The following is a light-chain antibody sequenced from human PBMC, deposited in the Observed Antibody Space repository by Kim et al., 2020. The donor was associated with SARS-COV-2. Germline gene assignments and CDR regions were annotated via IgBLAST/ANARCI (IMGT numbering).Light chain of an antibody. Sequence: VSPGQTARITCSGDKLGDKYACWYQQKPGQSPVLVIYQDSKRPSGIPERFSSSNSGNTATLTISGTQAMDEADYYCQAWDSSTVVFGGGTQLTVL. V-gene: IGLV3-1*01. CDR2: QDS. CDR3: QAWDSSTVV. J-gene: IGLJ2*01. CDR1: KLGDKY.